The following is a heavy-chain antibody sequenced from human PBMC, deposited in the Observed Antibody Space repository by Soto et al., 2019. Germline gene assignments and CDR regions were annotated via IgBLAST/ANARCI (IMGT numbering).Heavy chain of an antibody. D-gene: IGHD5-12*01. CDR1: GGSISSYY. Sequence: SETLSLTCTVSGGSISSYYWSWIRQPPGKGLEWIGYIYYSGSTNYNPSLRSRVTISVDTSKNQFSLKLSSVTAADTAVYYCARDYDGDDAFDIWGQGTMVTVSS. J-gene: IGHJ3*02. CDR2: IYYSGST. V-gene: IGHV4-59*01. CDR3: ARDYDGDDAFDI.